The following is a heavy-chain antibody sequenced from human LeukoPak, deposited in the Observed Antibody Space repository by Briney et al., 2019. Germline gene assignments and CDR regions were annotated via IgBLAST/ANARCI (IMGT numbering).Heavy chain of an antibody. V-gene: IGHV3-74*01. D-gene: IGHD3-9*01. CDR3: ARDRETYYDILTGYYTLGDAFDI. Sequence: GGSLRLSCAASGFTFSTYWMHWVRQAPGKGLVWVSRINRDGSSTSYADSVKGRFTISRDNAKNTLYLQMNSLRAEDTSVYYCARDRETYYDILTGYYTLGDAFDIWGQGTMVTVSS. CDR2: INRDGSST. J-gene: IGHJ3*02. CDR1: GFTFSTYW.